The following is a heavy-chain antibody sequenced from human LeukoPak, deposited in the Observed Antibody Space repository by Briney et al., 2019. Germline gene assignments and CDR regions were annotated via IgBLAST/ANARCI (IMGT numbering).Heavy chain of an antibody. V-gene: IGHV3-23*01. D-gene: IGHD6-13*01. Sequence: GGSLRLSCAASGFTFDDYAMHWVRQAPGKGLEWVSAISGSGGSTYYADSVKGRFTISRDNSKNTLYLQMNSLRAEDTAVYYCAKDLRIAAAGYYYYGMDVWGQGTTVTVSS. J-gene: IGHJ6*02. CDR1: GFTFDDYA. CDR3: AKDLRIAAAGYYYYGMDV. CDR2: ISGSGGST.